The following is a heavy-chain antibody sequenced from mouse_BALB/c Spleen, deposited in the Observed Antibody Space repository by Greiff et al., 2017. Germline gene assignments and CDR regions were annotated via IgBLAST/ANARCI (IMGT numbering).Heavy chain of an antibody. CDR3: ARHGSSRGYFDY. CDR2: ISNGGGST. D-gene: IGHD1-1*01. V-gene: IGHV5-12-2*01. CDR1: GFTFSSYT. Sequence: EVQRVESGGGLVQPGGSLKLSCAASGFTFSSYTMSWVRQTPEKRLEWVAYISNGGGSTYYPDTVKGRFTISRDNAKNTLYLQMSSLKSEDTAMYYCARHGSSRGYFDYWGQGTTLTVSS. J-gene: IGHJ2*01.